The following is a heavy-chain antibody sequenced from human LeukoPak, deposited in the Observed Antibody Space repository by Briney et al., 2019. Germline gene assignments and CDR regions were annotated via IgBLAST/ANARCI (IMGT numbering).Heavy chain of an antibody. V-gene: IGHV4-59*08. D-gene: IGHD5-18*01. Sequence: SETLSLTCTVSGGSISSYYWSWIRQPPGKGLEWIGYIYYSGSTNYNPSLKSRVTISVDTSKNQFSLKLSSVTAADTAVYYCARLHVDTAMAPYYYYYYGMDVWGQGTTVTVSS. CDR2: IYYSGST. CDR1: GGSISSYY. CDR3: ARLHVDTAMAPYYYYYYGMDV. J-gene: IGHJ6*02.